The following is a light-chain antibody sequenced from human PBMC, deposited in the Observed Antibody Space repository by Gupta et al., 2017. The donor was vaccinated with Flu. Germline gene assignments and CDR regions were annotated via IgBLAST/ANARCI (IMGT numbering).Light chain of an antibody. CDR1: QSVTTY. Sequence: GDRVTITCRASQSVTTYLNWYQQKPGRAPKLLIYAASNLQSGVPSRFSGGGSGADFTFTISSLQPEDFATYYCQQSYSTPYTFGQGTKLEI. CDR3: QQSYSTPYT. CDR2: AAS. J-gene: IGKJ2*01. V-gene: IGKV1-39*01.